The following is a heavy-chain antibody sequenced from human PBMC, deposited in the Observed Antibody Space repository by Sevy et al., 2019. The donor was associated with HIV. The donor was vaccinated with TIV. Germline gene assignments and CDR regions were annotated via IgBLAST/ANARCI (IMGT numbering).Heavy chain of an antibody. CDR2: IKNENEGGTS. Sequence: GGFLRLSCAASGFPFSDAWMNWVRQAPGKGLEWVGLIKNENEGGTSDYAAPVKGRFTISRDDSKTTLFLQMSGLKTEDTAIYYCTTDWSSGTTWVRAFDLWGQGTMVTVSS. D-gene: IGHD1-7*01. CDR1: GFPFSDAW. J-gene: IGHJ3*01. V-gene: IGHV3-15*01. CDR3: TTDWSSGTTWVRAFDL.